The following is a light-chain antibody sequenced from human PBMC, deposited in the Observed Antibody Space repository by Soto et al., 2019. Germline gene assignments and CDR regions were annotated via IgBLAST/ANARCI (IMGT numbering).Light chain of an antibody. CDR3: QHYSTYSLT. V-gene: IGKV1-5*01. CDR2: DAS. CDR1: QSIRRW. Sequence: IQMTQSPSTLSASVGDRVAITCRASQSIRRWLAWYQQRPGKAPNLLISDASNLESGVPSRFSGSGSGTEFTLTISSLQPDYFATYYCQHYSTYSLTFGQGTKVEIK. J-gene: IGKJ1*01.